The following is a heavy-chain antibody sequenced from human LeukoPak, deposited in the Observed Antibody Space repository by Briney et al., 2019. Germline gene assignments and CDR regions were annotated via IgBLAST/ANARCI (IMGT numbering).Heavy chain of an antibody. CDR1: GFTFSSSE. V-gene: IGHV3-48*03. CDR2: ISGIGSTI. Sequence: PGRSLTLSCAASGFTFSSSEMNWVRQAPGKGLEWVSYISGIGSTIYYADSVKGRFTISRDNTKNSLYLQMHSLRAEDTAVYYCARYPSRYCTSTSCYLVHWGQGALVTVSS. J-gene: IGHJ5*02. D-gene: IGHD2-2*01. CDR3: ARYPSRYCTSTSCYLVH.